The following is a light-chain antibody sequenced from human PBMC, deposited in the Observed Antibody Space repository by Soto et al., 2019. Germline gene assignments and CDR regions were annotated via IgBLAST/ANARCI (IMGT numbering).Light chain of an antibody. CDR3: QHYSSYPLS. CDR1: QSISNW. J-gene: IGKJ4*01. CDR2: RAS. V-gene: IGKV1-5*03. Sequence: DIQMTQSPSSLSASVGDRVTITCRASQSISNWLAWYQQKPGKAPRLLISRASILESGVPSRFSGSGSGTEFTLTISSLQPDDFATYYCQHYSSYPLSLGGGTKVDIK.